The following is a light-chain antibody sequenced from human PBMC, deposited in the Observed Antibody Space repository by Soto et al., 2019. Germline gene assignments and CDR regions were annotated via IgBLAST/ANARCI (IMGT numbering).Light chain of an antibody. J-gene: IGKJ1*01. CDR2: GAS. CDR3: QQHARAVWT. V-gene: IGKV3-20*01. CDR1: QSVSSNY. Sequence: EIVVTQSPDTLSLSPGERATLSCRASQSVSSNYLAWYQQKPGQAPRLLIYGASTRATGVPDKFSGSGSGTDFTLTISRLEPEDSAVYYCQQHARAVWTFGQGTRVEIK.